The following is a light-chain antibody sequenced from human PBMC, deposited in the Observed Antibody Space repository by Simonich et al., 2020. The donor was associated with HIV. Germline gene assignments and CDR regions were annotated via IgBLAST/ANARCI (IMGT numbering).Light chain of an antibody. V-gene: IGLV1-40*01. CDR2: GTS. Sequence: QSVLTQPPSASGTPGQRVTISCSGSSSNIGSNTVNRYQHLPGTAPKLLIYGTSNRPSGVPDRFSGSKSGTSASLAITGLQAEDEADYYCQSYDSSLSEEVLFGGGTKLTVL. CDR3: QSYDSSLSEEVL. CDR1: SSNIGSNT. J-gene: IGLJ2*01.